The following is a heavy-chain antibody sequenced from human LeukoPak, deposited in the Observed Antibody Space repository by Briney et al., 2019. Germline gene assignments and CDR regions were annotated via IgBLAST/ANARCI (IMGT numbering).Heavy chain of an antibody. CDR3: AKDQEFVQQQLVLLMDY. CDR1: GFTFSSYG. J-gene: IGHJ4*02. CDR2: ISYDGSYK. V-gene: IGHV3-30*18. D-gene: IGHD6-13*01. Sequence: GGSLRLSCAASGFTFSSYGMHWVRRAPGKGVEWVAVISYDGSYKYYADSVKGRFTISRDNSKNTLYLKMNSLRDEDTAVYYCAKDQEFVQQQLVLLMDYWGQGTLVTVSS.